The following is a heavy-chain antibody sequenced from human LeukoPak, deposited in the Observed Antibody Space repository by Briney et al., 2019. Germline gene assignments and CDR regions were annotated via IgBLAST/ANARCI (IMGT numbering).Heavy chain of an antibody. J-gene: IGHJ4*02. CDR1: GGTFSSYA. CDR3: ARDPSASIVVVPAANDY. V-gene: IGHV1-18*01. D-gene: IGHD2-2*01. CDR2: ISAYNGNT. Sequence: ASVKVSCKASGGTFSSYAISWVRQAPGQGLEWMGWISAYNGNTNYAQKLQGRVTMTTDTSTSTAYMELRSLRSDDTAVYYCARDPSASIVVVPAANDYWGQGTLVTVSS.